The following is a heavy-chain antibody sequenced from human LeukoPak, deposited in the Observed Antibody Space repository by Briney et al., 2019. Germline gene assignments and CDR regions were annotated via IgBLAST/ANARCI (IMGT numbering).Heavy chain of an antibody. CDR3: ARDTGQDPGGNSYYYYYGMDV. V-gene: IGHV3-30*04. CDR2: ISYDGSNK. D-gene: IGHD4-23*01. CDR1: GFTFSIYA. J-gene: IGHJ6*02. Sequence: GGSLRLSCAASGFTFSIYAIHWVRQAPGKGLEWVAVISYDGSNKYYVDSVKGRFTISRDNSKNTLYLQMNSLRAEDTAVYYCARDTGQDPGGNSYYYYYGMDVWGQGTTVTVSS.